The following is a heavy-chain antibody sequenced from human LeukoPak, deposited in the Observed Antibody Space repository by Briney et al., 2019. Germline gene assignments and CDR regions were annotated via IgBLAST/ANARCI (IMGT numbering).Heavy chain of an antibody. Sequence: ASVKVSCKASGFTFTNSAMQWVRQARGQRLEWIGWIVVASGNIKYAQKFQERVTITRGMSTSTAYMELSSPSPEDTAVYYCAAAPIEMQQRGFDYWGQGTLVTVSS. CDR3: AAAPIEMQQRGFDY. CDR1: GFTFTNSA. J-gene: IGHJ4*02. D-gene: IGHD5-24*01. V-gene: IGHV1-58*02. CDR2: IVVASGNI.